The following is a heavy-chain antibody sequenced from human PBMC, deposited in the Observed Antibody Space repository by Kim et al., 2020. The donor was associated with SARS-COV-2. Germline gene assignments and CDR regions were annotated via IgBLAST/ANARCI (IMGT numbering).Heavy chain of an antibody. J-gene: IGHJ4*02. CDR1: GFTLSSYG. Sequence: GGSLRLSCAASGFTLSSYGIHWVRQAPGKGLEWVAVMSYDGSNEYYADSVKGRFTVSRDNSKNTLYLQMNSLRVEDTAEYYCTNPEVAGFDYWGQGTLVT. D-gene: IGHD6-19*01. CDR2: MSYDGSNE. V-gene: IGHV3-33*08. CDR3: TNPEVAGFDY.